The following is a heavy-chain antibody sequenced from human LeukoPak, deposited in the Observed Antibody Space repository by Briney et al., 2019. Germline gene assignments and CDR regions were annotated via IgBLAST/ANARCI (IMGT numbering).Heavy chain of an antibody. CDR3: ARDRSSSWPYYFDY. CDR2: IRYDGSNK. Sequence: GGSLRLSCAASGFIFNNYGMHWVRQAPGKGLEWVTFIRYDGSNKYYANSVKGRFTISRDNSKDTLYLQMNSLRAEDTALYYCARDRSSSWPYYFDYWGQGTLVTVSS. V-gene: IGHV3-30*02. CDR1: GFIFNNYG. D-gene: IGHD6-13*01. J-gene: IGHJ4*02.